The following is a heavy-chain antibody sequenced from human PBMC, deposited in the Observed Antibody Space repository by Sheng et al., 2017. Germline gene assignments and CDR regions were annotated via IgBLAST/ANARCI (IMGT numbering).Heavy chain of an antibody. J-gene: IGHJ4*02. V-gene: IGHV4-30-2*01. CDR2: VYHSGST. CDR1: GGSISNGDYS. D-gene: IGHD4-17*01. Sequence: QLQLQESGSGLVKPSQTLSLTCAVSGGSISNGDYSWNWIRQPPGKGLEWIGYVYHSGSTRYNPSLKSRVTISVDRSKNQFSLRLTSVTAADTAVYFCARGSSDYTLVSFDYWGQGTLVTVPS. CDR3: ARGSSDYTLVSFDY.